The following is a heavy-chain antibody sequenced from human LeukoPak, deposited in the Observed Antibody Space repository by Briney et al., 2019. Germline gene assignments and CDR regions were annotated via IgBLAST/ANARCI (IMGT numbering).Heavy chain of an antibody. CDR3: ARVLRTWWRWYYMDV. CDR2: ISTSSSYI. D-gene: IGHD2-21*01. Sequence: PGGSLRLSCAASGFTFSSYGMHWVRQAPGKGLEWVSSISTSSSYIDYADSVKGRFTISRDNAKNSLYLQMNSLRAEDTAVYYCARVLRTWWRWYYMDVWGKGTTVTVSS. CDR1: GFTFSSYG. V-gene: IGHV3-21*01. J-gene: IGHJ6*03.